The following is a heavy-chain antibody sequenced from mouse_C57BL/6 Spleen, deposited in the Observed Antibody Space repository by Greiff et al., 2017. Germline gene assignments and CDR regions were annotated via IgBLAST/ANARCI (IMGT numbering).Heavy chain of an antibody. V-gene: IGHV7-3*01. Sequence: EVQGVESGGGLVQPGGSLSLSCAASGFTFTDYYMSWVRQPPGKALEWLGFIRNKANGYTTEYSASVKGRFTISRYNSQSILYLQMNALRAEDSATYYCARPYGSSLFYAMDYWGQGTSVTVSS. CDR1: GFTFTDYY. CDR3: ARPYGSSLFYAMDY. J-gene: IGHJ4*01. CDR2: IRNKANGYTT. D-gene: IGHD1-1*01.